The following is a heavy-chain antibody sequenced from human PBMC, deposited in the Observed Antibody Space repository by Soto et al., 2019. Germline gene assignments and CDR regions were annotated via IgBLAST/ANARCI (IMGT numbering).Heavy chain of an antibody. CDR2: ISSSSSYI. CDR1: GFTFSSYS. Sequence: GGSLRLSCAASGFTFSSYSMNWVRQAPGKGLEWVSSISSSSSYIYYADSVKGRFTISRDNAKNSLYLQMNSLRAEETAVYYCARSVIGQWLVFSPIRYFDYWGQGTLVTVSS. J-gene: IGHJ4*02. V-gene: IGHV3-21*01. CDR3: ARSVIGQWLVFSPIRYFDY. D-gene: IGHD6-19*01.